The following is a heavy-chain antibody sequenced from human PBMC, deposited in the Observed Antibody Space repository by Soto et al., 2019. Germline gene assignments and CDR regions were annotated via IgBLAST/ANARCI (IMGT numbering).Heavy chain of an antibody. CDR3: AKAKNDYNWDNRPPFDY. D-gene: IGHD1-20*01. Sequence: GGSLRLSCEAYGFTLRNYAMTWVRQAPGKWLEWVSLISANDVGTYYAESVKTRFTISTDQSRNTVYLQMDSLRADDTAIYYCAKAKNDYNWDNRPPFDYWGQGXLLTVS. J-gene: IGHJ4*02. CDR2: ISANDVGT. V-gene: IGHV3-23*01. CDR1: GFTLRNYA.